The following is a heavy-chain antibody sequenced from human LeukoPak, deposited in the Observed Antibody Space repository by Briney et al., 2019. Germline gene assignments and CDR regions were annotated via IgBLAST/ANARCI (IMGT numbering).Heavy chain of an antibody. V-gene: IGHV4-4*09. CDR3: ARGYDFWSGYRLPDAFDI. CDR2: IYTSGST. CDR1: GGPISSYN. D-gene: IGHD3-3*01. J-gene: IGHJ3*02. Sequence: SETLSLPCTVSGGPISSYNWSWIRQPPGKGREGIGYIYTSGSTNYNPSLKSRVTISVDTSKNQFSLKLSSVTAADTAVYYCARGYDFWSGYRLPDAFDIWGQGTMVTVSS.